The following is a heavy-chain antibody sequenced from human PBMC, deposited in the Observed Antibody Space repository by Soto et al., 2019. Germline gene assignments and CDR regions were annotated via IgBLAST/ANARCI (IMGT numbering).Heavy chain of an antibody. V-gene: IGHV3-23*01. J-gene: IGHJ4*02. CDR1: GFNFGSYA. CDR3: VKGKESGYRGAFDS. Sequence: PGGSLRLSCAATGFNFGSYAMGWVRQAPGKGLEWVSGVSGSGSSPYYADSVKGRLTISKDKSKNTLYLDLNNLRSEDTAVYFCVKGKESGYRGAFDSWGQGTMVTV. D-gene: IGHD5-18*01. CDR2: VSGSGSSP.